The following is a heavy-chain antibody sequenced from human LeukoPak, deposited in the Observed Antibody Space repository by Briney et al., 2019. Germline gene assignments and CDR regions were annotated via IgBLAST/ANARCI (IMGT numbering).Heavy chain of an antibody. J-gene: IGHJ4*02. V-gene: IGHV1-8*03. D-gene: IGHD3-10*01. CDR1: GYTFTSYD. CDR2: MNPNSGNT. CDR3: ASNPGEVWFGEL. Sequence: ASVKVSCKASGYTFTSYDINWVRQATGQGLEWMGWMNPNSGNTGYAQKFQGRVTITADKSTSTAYMELSSLRSEDTAVYYCASNPGEVWFGELWGQGTLVTVSS.